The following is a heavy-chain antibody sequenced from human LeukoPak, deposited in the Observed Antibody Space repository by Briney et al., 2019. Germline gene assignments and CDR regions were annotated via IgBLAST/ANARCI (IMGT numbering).Heavy chain of an antibody. CDR2: ISNDGSNE. CDR1: GFSFREYP. D-gene: IGHD3-9*01. Sequence: GGSLRLSCVASGFSFREYPIHWVRQAPGRGLEWVAVISNDGSNEYDAEFVKGRFTMSRDNSKNTVFLDMNNLRTEDTAVYYCARAQISIISSGQYLDVWGQGTLVTVSS. J-gene: IGHJ3*01. CDR3: ARAQISIISSGQYLDV. V-gene: IGHV3-30-3*01.